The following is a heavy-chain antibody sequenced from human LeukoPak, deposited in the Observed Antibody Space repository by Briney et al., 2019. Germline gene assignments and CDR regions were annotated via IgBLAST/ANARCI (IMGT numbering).Heavy chain of an antibody. CDR2: IYYSGIT. V-gene: IGHV4-59*08. D-gene: IGHD2-2*01. J-gene: IGHJ6*02. CDR3: ARHFHGGSTSGLPQTASLYYYYYGLDV. Sequence: SETLSLTCTVSGGSISSYYWSWIRQPPGKGLEWIGYIYYSGITNYNPSLKRRVTISVDTSTNQCSLKLSSVTAADTAVYYCARHFHGGSTSGLPQTASLYYYYYGLDVWGQGTTVTVSS. CDR1: GGSISSYY.